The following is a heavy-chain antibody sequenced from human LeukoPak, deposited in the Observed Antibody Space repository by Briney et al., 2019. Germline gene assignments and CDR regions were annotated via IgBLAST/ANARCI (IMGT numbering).Heavy chain of an antibody. CDR1: GFTFSSYG. J-gene: IGHJ4*02. V-gene: IGHV3-30*18. D-gene: IGHD3-10*01. CDR2: ISYDGSNK. CDR3: AKGKYYYGSGTDY. Sequence: PGRSLRLSCAASGFTFSSYGMHWVRQAPGKGLEWVAVISYDGSNKYYADSVKGRFTISRDNSKNTLYLQMNSLRAEDTAVYYCAKGKYYYGSGTDYWGQGTLVTVSS.